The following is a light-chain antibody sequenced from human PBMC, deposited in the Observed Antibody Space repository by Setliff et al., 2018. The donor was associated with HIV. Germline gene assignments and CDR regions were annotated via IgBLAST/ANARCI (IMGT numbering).Light chain of an antibody. Sequence: QSVLTQPASVSGSPGQSITISCTGTSSDVGGYNYVSWYQQHPGKAPKLMIYDVSKRPSGVSNRFSGSKSGNTASLTISGLQAEDEADYYRSSYTSSNTYVFGTGTKVTVL. J-gene: IGLJ1*01. CDR1: SSDVGGYNY. V-gene: IGLV2-14*01. CDR3: SSYTSSNTYV. CDR2: DVS.